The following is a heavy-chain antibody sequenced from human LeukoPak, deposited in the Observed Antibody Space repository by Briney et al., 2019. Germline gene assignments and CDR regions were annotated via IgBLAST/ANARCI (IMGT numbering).Heavy chain of an antibody. CDR3: ARVGSTYSSSEFDF. Sequence: PGGSLRLSCAASGFTFNNAWMNWVRQAPGKGLEWVSYISSSGSTIYYADSVGGRFTISRDSAQNSLFLQMNSLRAEDTAVYYCARVGSTYSSSEFDFWGQGTLVTVSS. V-gene: IGHV3-48*04. J-gene: IGHJ4*02. CDR2: ISSSGSTI. CDR1: GFTFNNAW. D-gene: IGHD6-13*01.